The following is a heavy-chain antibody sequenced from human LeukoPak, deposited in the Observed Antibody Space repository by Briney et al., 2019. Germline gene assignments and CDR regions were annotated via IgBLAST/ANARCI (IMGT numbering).Heavy chain of an antibody. CDR1: GYTFTGYY. CDR2: INPNSGGT. D-gene: IGHD1-14*01. J-gene: IGHJ4*02. V-gene: IGHV1-2*02. Sequence: ASVKVSCKASGYTFTGYYMHWVRQAPGQGPEWMGWINPNSGGTNYAQKFQGRVTMTRDTSISTAYMELSRLRSDDTAVYYCAREGILRWYFDYWGQGTLVTVSS. CDR3: AREGILRWYFDY.